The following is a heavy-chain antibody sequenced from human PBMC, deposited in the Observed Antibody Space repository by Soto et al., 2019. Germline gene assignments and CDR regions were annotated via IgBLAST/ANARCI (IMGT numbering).Heavy chain of an antibody. V-gene: IGHV4-59*01. CDR2: IYYSGST. CDR1: GGSISSYY. Sequence: PSETLSLTCTVSGGSISSYYWSWIRQPPGKGLEWIGYIYYSGSTNYNPSLKSRVTISVDTSKNQFSLKLSSVTAADTAVYYCARGTRQTYYYYYYGMDVWGQGTTVTAP. D-gene: IGHD1-1*01. J-gene: IGHJ6*02. CDR3: ARGTRQTYYYYYYGMDV.